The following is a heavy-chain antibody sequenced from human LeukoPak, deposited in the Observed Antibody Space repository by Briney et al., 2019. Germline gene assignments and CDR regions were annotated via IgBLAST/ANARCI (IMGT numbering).Heavy chain of an antibody. CDR1: GGSISSSNW. CDR3: ARVVGAQPDY. Sequence: NPSETLSLTCAVSGGSISSSNWWSWVRQPPGKGLEWIGDTFHDGTTNFNPSLKSRLTLSTDKSKNQFSLKLSSVTAADTAVYYCARVVGAQPDYWGQGTLVTVSS. D-gene: IGHD1-26*01. V-gene: IGHV4-4*02. CDR2: TFHDGTT. J-gene: IGHJ4*02.